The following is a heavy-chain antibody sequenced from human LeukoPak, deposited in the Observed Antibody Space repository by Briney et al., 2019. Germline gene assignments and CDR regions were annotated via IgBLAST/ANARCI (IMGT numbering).Heavy chain of an antibody. CDR1: GYTFTGYY. J-gene: IGHJ4*02. CDR2: INPNSGGT. D-gene: IGHD5-12*01. Sequence: GASVKVSCKASGYTFTGYYMHWVRQAPGQGLEWMGWINPNSGGTNYAQKFQGRVTMTRETSISTAYMELSRLRSDDTAVYYCARGIDKLVATIPGNYWGQGTLVTVSS. CDR3: ARGIDKLVATIPGNY. V-gene: IGHV1-2*02.